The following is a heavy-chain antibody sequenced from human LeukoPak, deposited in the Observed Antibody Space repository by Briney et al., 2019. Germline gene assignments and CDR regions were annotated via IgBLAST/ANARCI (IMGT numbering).Heavy chain of an antibody. CDR3: AREWQWELDPWYYGMDV. J-gene: IGHJ6*02. D-gene: IGHD1-26*01. CDR1: GCTFSSYA. Sequence: GGSLRLSCAASGCTFSSYAMHWVRQAPSKGLEWVAVISYDGSNKYYADSVKGRFTISRDNSKNTLYLQMNSLRAEDTAVYYCAREWQWELDPWYYGMDVWGQGTTVTVSS. V-gene: IGHV3-30-3*01. CDR2: ISYDGSNK.